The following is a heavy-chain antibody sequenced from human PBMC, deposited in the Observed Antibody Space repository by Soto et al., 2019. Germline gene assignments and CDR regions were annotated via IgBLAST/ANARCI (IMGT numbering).Heavy chain of an antibody. CDR2: IWYDGSNK. CDR3: ARDPQRYFDWLQYYFDY. V-gene: IGHV3-33*01. CDR1: GFTFSSYG. J-gene: IGHJ4*02. Sequence: GGSLRLSCAASGFTFSSYGMHWVRQAPGKGLEWVAVIWYDGSNKYYADSVKGRFTISRDNSKNTLYLQMNSLRAEDTAVYYCARDPQRYFDWLQYYFDYWGQGTLVTVSS. D-gene: IGHD3-9*01.